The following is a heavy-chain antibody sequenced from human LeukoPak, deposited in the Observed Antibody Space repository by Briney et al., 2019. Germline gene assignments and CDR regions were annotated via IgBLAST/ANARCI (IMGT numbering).Heavy chain of an antibody. CDR1: GLTFSSHW. J-gene: IGHJ4*02. D-gene: IGHD2-15*01. CDR2: ISTDGSRP. CDR3: VRDGQGSTPLDY. Sequence: GGSLRPSFAASGLTFSSHWMNWVRQAPGKGWVWVSGISTDGSRPRYADSVNGRFTISRDNAKNTLYLQMNSLRAEDTAVYFCVRDGQGSTPLDYWGQGTLVTVSS. V-gene: IGHV3-74*01.